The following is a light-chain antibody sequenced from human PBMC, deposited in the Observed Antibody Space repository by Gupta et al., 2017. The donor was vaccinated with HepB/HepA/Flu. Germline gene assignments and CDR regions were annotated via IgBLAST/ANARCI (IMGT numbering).Light chain of an antibody. Sequence: DIQMTQSPSSLSVSIGDRVTITCRASQTISNSLNWYQHQPGKAPKLLIYAASTLQSGVPSRFSGIGSGIDFTLTVSSLQPEDVATYYCQQSYTSPLSFGGGTKVEIK. CDR1: QTISNS. V-gene: IGKV1-39*01. CDR3: QQSYTSPLS. CDR2: AAS. J-gene: IGKJ4*01.